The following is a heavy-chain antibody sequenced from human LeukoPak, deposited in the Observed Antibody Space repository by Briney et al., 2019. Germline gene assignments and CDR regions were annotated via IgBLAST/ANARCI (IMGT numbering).Heavy chain of an antibody. V-gene: IGHV5-51*01. D-gene: IGHD2-21*02. CDR2: IYPGDSDT. CDR1: GYSFTSYW. CDR3: ARRPGYCGGDCFDAFDI. J-gene: IGHJ3*02. Sequence: GESLKISCKGSGYSFTSYWIGWVRQMPGKGLERMGIIYPGDSDTRYSPSFQGQVTFSADKSISTAYLQWSSLKASDTAMYYCARRPGYCGGDCFDAFDIWGQGTMVTVSS.